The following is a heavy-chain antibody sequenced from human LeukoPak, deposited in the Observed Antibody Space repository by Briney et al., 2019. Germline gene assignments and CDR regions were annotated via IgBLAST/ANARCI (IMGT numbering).Heavy chain of an antibody. CDR3: ASLQSTGGYSSSAKNFYFDY. CDR1: GYTFTSYY. V-gene: IGHV1-18*04. Sequence: ASVKVSCKASGYTFTSYYMHWVRQAPGQGLEWMGWISAYNGNTNYAQKLQGRVTMTTDTSTSTAYMELRSLRSDDTAVYYCASLQSTGGYSSSAKNFYFDYWGQGTLVTVSS. CDR2: ISAYNGNT. D-gene: IGHD6-13*01. J-gene: IGHJ4*02.